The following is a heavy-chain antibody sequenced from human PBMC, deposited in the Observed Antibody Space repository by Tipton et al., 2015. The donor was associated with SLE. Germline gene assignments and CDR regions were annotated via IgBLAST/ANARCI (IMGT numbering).Heavy chain of an antibody. CDR1: GGSFSGYY. D-gene: IGHD7-27*01. CDR2: INHSGST. Sequence: TLSLTCAVYGGSFSGYYWSWIRQPPGKGLEWIGEINHSGSTNYNPSLKSRVTISVDTSKNQFSLKLSSVTPADTAVYYCARDVPSLVTGDRWEAFDIWGQGTMVALSS. J-gene: IGHJ3*02. V-gene: IGHV4-34*01. CDR3: ARDVPSLVTGDRWEAFDI.